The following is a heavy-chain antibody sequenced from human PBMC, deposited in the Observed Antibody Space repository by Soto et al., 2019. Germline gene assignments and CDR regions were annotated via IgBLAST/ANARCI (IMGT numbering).Heavy chain of an antibody. V-gene: IGHV4-61*01. CDR2: IYYSGST. Sequence: SETLSLTCTVSGGSVSSGSYYWSWIRQPPGKGLEWIGYIYYSGSTNYNPSLKSRVTISVDTSKNQFSLKLSSVTAADTAVYYCARDSPWDSSLPGYSYAMDVWGQGTTVTGSS. CDR3: ARDSPWDSSLPGYSYAMDV. J-gene: IGHJ6*02. D-gene: IGHD6-6*01. CDR1: GGSVSSGSYY.